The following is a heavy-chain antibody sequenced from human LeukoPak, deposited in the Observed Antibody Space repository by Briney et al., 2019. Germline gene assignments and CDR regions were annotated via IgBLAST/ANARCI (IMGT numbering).Heavy chain of an antibody. Sequence: SETLSLTCTVSGGSISSYSWSWIRQPPGKGLEWIGDIYYSGSTNYNPSLKSRVTISVDTSKNQFSLKLTSETAADTAVYYCARLPPCSGGSCNWFDPWGQGTLVTVSS. CDR3: ARLPPCSGGSCNWFDP. D-gene: IGHD2-15*01. CDR2: IYYSGST. V-gene: IGHV4-59*01. J-gene: IGHJ5*02. CDR1: GGSISSYS.